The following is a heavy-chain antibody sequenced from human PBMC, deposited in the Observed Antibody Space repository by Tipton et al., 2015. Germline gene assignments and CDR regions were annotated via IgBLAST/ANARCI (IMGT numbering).Heavy chain of an antibody. V-gene: IGHV3-33*08. CDR1: GFTVSNNY. Sequence: SLRLSCAASGFTVSNNYMTWVRQAPGKGLEWVAGIFSDESQKFYADSVRGRFTISRDNSKNMLYLEMDSLRAEDTALYYCARRMPVGSSLDYWGQGTRVTVSS. CDR3: ARRMPVGSSLDY. CDR2: IFSDESQK. D-gene: IGHD1-26*01. J-gene: IGHJ4*01.